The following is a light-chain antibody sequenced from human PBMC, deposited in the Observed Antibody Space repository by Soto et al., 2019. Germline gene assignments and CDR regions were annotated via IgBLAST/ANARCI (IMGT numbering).Light chain of an antibody. V-gene: IGKV3-11*01. CDR1: QSVERY. CDR2: DAS. J-gene: IGKJ5*01. CDR3: QQCKLWPPIT. Sequence: EIVLTQSPATLSLSPGERATLSCRASQSVERYLAWYQQKPGQAPRLLIYDASNRATGIPARFSGSGSGTDFTLTISSLEPEDFALYYCQQCKLWPPITFGQGTRLEIK.